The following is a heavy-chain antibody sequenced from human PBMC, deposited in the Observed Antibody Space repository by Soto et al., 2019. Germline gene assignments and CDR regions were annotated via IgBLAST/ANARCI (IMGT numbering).Heavy chain of an antibody. D-gene: IGHD3-10*01. CDR2: IYHSGTT. J-gene: IGHJ5*02. CDR1: GGSISSGVHS. CDR3: ARDRKVRGWLGA. V-gene: IGHV4-30-2*06. Sequence: QLHLQESGSGLVKPSQTLSLTCTVSGGSISSGVHSWNWIRQSPGKGLEWIGYIYHSGTTYYNPSLQRRVTISLENSKSEYYLKLRSVNAAETAIYYCARDRKVRGWLGAWGQGTPVTVSS.